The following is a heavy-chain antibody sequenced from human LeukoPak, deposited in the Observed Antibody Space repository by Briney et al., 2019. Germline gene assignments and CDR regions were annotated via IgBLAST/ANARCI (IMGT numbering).Heavy chain of an antibody. J-gene: IGHJ6*03. Sequence: ASVTVSCKASGYTFTGYYMHWVGQATGQGLEWMGWMNPNSGNTGYAQKFQGRVTITRNTSISTAYMELSSLRSEDTAVYYCAWGYYMDVWGKGTTVTVSS. V-gene: IGHV1-8*03. CDR2: MNPNSGNT. CDR3: AWGYYMDV. CDR1: GYTFTGYY.